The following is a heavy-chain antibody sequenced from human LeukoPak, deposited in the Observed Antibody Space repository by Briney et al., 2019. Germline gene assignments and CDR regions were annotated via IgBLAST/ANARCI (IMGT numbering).Heavy chain of an antibody. CDR3: ARDSPDRIGPFDY. J-gene: IGHJ4*02. CDR2: INPSGGSP. D-gene: IGHD2-15*01. V-gene: IGHV1-46*01. CDR1: GYTFTSYY. Sequence: ASVTVSCKASGYTFTSYYMHWVRQAPGQGLEWMGIINPSGGSPTYAQKFQGRVTMTRDTSTSTVHMELGSLRSEDTAVYYCARDSPDRIGPFDYWGQGALVTVSS.